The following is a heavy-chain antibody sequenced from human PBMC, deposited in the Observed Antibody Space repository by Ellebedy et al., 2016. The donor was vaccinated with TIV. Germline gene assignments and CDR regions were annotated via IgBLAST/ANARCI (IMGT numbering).Heavy chain of an antibody. D-gene: IGHD2-15*01. V-gene: IGHV3-21*01. J-gene: IGHJ4*02. Sequence: PGGSLRLSCAASGFTFSSYSMNWVRQAPGKGLEWVSCISSSSSHIYYADSVKGRFTISRDNAKNSLYLQMNSLRAEDTAVYYCAREVVVDYWGQGTLVTVSS. CDR1: GFTFSSYS. CDR3: AREVVVDY. CDR2: ISSSSSHI.